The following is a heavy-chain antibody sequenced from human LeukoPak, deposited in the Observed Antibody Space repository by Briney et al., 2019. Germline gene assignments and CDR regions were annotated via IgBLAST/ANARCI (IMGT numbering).Heavy chain of an antibody. CDR3: ARKPYNWNDLFDP. CDR1: GYTFTSYD. D-gene: IGHD1-20*01. J-gene: IGHJ5*02. V-gene: IGHV1-8*01. CDR2: MNPNSGNT. Sequence: GASVTVSCKASGYTFTSYDINWVRQAPGQGLEWMGWMNPNSGNTGYAQKFQGRVTMTRNTSISTAYMELSSLRSEDTAVYYCARKPYNWNDLFDPWGQGTLVTVSS.